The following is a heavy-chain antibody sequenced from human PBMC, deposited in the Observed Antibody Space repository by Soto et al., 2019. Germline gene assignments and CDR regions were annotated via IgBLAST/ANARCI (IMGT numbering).Heavy chain of an antibody. D-gene: IGHD2-2*01. Sequence: PGGSLRLSCAASGFTFSSYGMHWVRQAPGKGLEWVAVISYDGSNKYYADSVKGRFTISRDNSKNTLYLQMNSLRAEDTAVYYCAAVGYCISTSCYAGFDPWGQGTLVTVSS. CDR2: ISYDGSNK. J-gene: IGHJ5*02. V-gene: IGHV3-30*03. CDR3: AAVGYCISTSCYAGFDP. CDR1: GFTFSSYG.